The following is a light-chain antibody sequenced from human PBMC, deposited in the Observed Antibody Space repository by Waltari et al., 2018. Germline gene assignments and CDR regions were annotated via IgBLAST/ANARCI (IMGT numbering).Light chain of an antibody. V-gene: IGLV4-69*01. J-gene: IGLJ3*02. CDR3: QTGGHGTWV. CDR1: SGHRSNI. CDR2: INSDGSH. Sequence: QLVLPQSPSASASLGSSVKLTCTLDSGHRSNIVAWLQQQPEKGPRYLMKINSDGSHTKGDEIPDRFSGSSSGAERYLIISSAQSEDEADYYCQTGGHGTWVFGGGTKLTVL.